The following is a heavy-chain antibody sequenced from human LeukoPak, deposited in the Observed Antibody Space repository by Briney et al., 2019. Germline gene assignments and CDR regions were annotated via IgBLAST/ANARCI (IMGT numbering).Heavy chain of an antibody. Sequence: GQSLKISCKGSGYSFTSYWISWVGHMPGKGLEWMGRIDPSDSYTNYSPSFQGHVTISADKSISTAYLQWSSLKASDTAMYYWASVGGVNYFDYWGQGTLVTVSS. V-gene: IGHV5-10-1*01. D-gene: IGHD1-26*01. CDR1: GYSFTSYW. CDR3: ASVGGVNYFDY. J-gene: IGHJ4*02. CDR2: IDPSDSYT.